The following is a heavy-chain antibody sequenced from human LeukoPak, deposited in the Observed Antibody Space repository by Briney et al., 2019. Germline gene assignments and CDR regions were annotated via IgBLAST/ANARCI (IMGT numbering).Heavy chain of an antibody. J-gene: IGHJ6*02. CDR3: ARSEQLVYYYYGMDV. D-gene: IGHD6-6*01. CDR2: IIPIFGIA. V-gene: IGHV1-69*04. Sequence: APVKVSCKASGGTFSSYAISWVRQAPGQGLEWMGRIIPIFGIANYAQKFQGRVTITADKSTSTAYMELSSLRSEDTAVYYCARSEQLVYYYYGMDVWGQGTTVTVSS. CDR1: GGTFSSYA.